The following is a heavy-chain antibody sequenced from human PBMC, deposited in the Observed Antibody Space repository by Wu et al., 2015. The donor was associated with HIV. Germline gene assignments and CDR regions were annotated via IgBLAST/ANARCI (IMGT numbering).Heavy chain of an antibody. V-gene: IGHV1-8*01. J-gene: IGHJ4*02. D-gene: IGHD6-25*01. CDR1: GYTFSAYD. Sequence: QVQLVQSETEMKKPGASLKVSCKASGYTFSAYDINWVRQAPGQGLEWVGWMNPNSGNTGYPQKFQGRVTMTADTSTDTAYMYVRSLRSDDTAIYYCAAAGVTGGHSGDFWGQGTLVTVSS. CDR2: MNPNSGNT. CDR3: AAAGVTGGHSGDF.